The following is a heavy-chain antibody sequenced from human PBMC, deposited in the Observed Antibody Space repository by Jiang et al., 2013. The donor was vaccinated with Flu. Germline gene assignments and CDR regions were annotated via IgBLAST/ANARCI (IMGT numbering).Heavy chain of an antibody. D-gene: IGHD6-19*01. V-gene: IGHV2-5*02. Sequence: YWDDDKRYSPSLKSRFTITKDTSKNQVVLTMTNMDPVDTATYYCARRYSSGWFFDYWGQGTPVIVSS. CDR2: YWDDDK. CDR3: ARRYSSGWFFDY. J-gene: IGHJ4*02.